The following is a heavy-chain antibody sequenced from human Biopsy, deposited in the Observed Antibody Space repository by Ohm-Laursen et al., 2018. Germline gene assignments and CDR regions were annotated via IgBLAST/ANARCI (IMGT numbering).Heavy chain of an antibody. CDR2: INSMFGTT. V-gene: IGHV1-69*13. CDR3: AKRGVERGRPLAY. CDR1: GGTFSSFG. J-gene: IGHJ4*02. Sequence: SVKVSCKASGGTFSSFGISWVRQAPGKGLEWMGEINSMFGTTNYAQTFQGRVTITADESTSTAYMEVSSLRSEDTAVYYCAKRGVERGRPLAYWGQGTLVTVSS. D-gene: IGHD1-1*01.